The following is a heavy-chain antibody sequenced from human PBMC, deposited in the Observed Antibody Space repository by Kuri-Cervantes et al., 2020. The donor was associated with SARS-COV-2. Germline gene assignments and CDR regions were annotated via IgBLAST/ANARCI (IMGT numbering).Heavy chain of an antibody. J-gene: IGHJ4*02. CDR3: ARGTRGHFDY. Sequence: KVSCKGSGYSFTSYWIGWLRQMPGKGLEWMGIIYPGDSDTRYSPSFQGQVTISAGKSISNAYLQWSSLKASDTAMYYCARGTRGHFDYWGQGTLVTVSS. CDR1: GYSFTSYW. CDR2: IYPGDSDT. V-gene: IGHV5-51*01. D-gene: IGHD1-1*01.